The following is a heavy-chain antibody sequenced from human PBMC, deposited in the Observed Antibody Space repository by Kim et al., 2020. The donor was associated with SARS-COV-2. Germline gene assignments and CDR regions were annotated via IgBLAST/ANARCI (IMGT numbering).Heavy chain of an antibody. D-gene: IGHD1-26*01. J-gene: IGHJ4*02. Sequence: NPPLKSRVTISRETSMNQFALKLSSVSAADTAVYYCARQRRTRGNYDFDYWGQGTLVTVSS. CDR3: ARQRRTRGNYDFDY. V-gene: IGHV4-39*01.